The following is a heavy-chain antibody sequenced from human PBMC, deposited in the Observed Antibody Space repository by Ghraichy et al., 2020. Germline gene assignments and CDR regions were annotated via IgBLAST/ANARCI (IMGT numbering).Heavy chain of an antibody. V-gene: IGHV4-61*01. CDR3: ARDRQMWVHDGLDYYYYMDV. J-gene: IGHJ6*03. Sequence: SETLSLTCTVSGGSVSSGSYYWSWIRQPPGKGLEWIGYIYYSGSTNYNPSLKSRVTISVDTSKNQFSLKLSSVTAADTAVYYCARDRQMWVHDGLDYYYYMDVWGKGTTVTVSS. CDR2: IYYSGST. CDR1: GGSVSSGSYY. D-gene: IGHD1-1*01.